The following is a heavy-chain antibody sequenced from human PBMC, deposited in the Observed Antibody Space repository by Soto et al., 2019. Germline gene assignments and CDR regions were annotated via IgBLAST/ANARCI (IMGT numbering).Heavy chain of an antibody. V-gene: IGHV1-69*02. CDR3: TIGSWSGEVFDI. Sequence: QVQLVQSGAEVKKPGSSVKVSCKDSGGTFSTYSMFWVRQAPGQGLEWMGRIIPMLGVRNYAQRFKDRVTITADKSTTTVHMELSSLRYEDTALYYCTIGSWSGEVFDIWGQGTMVTVSS. J-gene: IGHJ3*02. CDR2: IIPMLGVR. CDR1: GGTFSTYS. D-gene: IGHD2-21*01.